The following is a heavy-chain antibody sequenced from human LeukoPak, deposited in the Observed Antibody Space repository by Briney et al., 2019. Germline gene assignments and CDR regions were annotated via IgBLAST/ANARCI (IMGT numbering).Heavy chain of an antibody. V-gene: IGHV4-4*02. J-gene: IGHJ4*02. CDR1: GGPISSSNW. D-gene: IGHD3-22*01. Sequence: SGTLSLTCTVSGGPISSSNWWNWVRQPPGKGLEWIAEIYHSGNTNYNPSLRSRVSISLDKSKNQISLKLSSLTAADTAVYYCARGNRNYYDSSGYQLEPHFDYWGQGTLVTVSS. CDR2: IYHSGNT. CDR3: ARGNRNYYDSSGYQLEPHFDY.